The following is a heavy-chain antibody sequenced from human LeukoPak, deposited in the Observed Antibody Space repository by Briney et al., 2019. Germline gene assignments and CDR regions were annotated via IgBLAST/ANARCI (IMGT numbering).Heavy chain of an antibody. D-gene: IGHD3-22*01. CDR2: IIPIFGTA. V-gene: IGHV1-69*06. J-gene: IGHJ3*02. CDR1: GGTFSSYA. CDR3: AREYYHDSSGYYYPDAFDI. Sequence: GASVKVSCKASGGTFSSYAISWVRQAPGQGLEWMGRIIPIFGTANYAQKFQGRVTITADKSTSTAYMELSSLRSEDTAVYYCAREYYHDSSGYYYPDAFDIWGQGTMVTVSS.